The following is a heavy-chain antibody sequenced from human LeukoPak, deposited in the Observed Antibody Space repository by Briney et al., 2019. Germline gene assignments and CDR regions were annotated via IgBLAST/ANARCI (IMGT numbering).Heavy chain of an antibody. Sequence: SETLSLTCTVSGGSISYFYWSWIRQPAGKGLEYIGRIYTSGNNNYNPPLKSRVTMSVDTSKKQFSLKLSSVTAADTAVYYCARARRDSVGELNYFDYWGQGALVTVSS. CDR2: IYTSGNN. D-gene: IGHD3-10*01. J-gene: IGHJ4*02. CDR3: ARARRDSVGELNYFDY. V-gene: IGHV4-4*07. CDR1: GGSISYFY.